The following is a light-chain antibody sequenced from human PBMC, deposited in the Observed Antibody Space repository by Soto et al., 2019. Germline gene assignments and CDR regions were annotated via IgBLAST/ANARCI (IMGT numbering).Light chain of an antibody. CDR1: QSVSCSY. J-gene: IGKJ4*01. CDR3: QQYGSSPLLT. CDR2: GAS. V-gene: IGKV3-20*01. Sequence: EIVLTQSPGTLSLSPGERATLSCRASQSVSCSYLAWYQQKPGQAPTLLIYGASIRATGIPDRFSGSGSGTDFTLTISRLEPEDFAVYYCQQYGSSPLLTFGGGTKVEIK.